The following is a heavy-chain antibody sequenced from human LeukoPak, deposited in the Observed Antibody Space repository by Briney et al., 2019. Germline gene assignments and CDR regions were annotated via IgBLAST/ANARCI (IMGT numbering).Heavy chain of an antibody. D-gene: IGHD3-10*01. CDR1: GYRFTGYY. Sequence: GASVKVSCKASGYRFTGYYIHWVRQAPGQGLEWMAWINPNSGGTNYAQNFQGRVTVTRDTSVSTAYMEVSRLRPDDTAVYYCARDRRGYYDSGSYYPLIWGQGTPVTVSS. V-gene: IGHV1-2*02. CDR3: ARDRRGYYDSGSYYPLI. J-gene: IGHJ4*02. CDR2: INPNSGGT.